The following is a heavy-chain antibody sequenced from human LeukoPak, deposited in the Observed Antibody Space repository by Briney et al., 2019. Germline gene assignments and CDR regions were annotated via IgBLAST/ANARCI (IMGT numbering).Heavy chain of an antibody. CDR1: GYTFTGYY. J-gene: IGHJ4*02. CDR2: INPNSGGT. V-gene: IGHV1-2*06. CDR3: AREPWGYYGSGSIDY. Sequence: GASVKVSCKASGYTFTGYYMHWVRQAPGQGPEWMGRINPNSGGTNYAQKFQGRVTMTRDTSISTAYMELSRLRSDDTAVYYCAREPWGYYGSGSIDYWGQGTLVTVSS. D-gene: IGHD3-10*01.